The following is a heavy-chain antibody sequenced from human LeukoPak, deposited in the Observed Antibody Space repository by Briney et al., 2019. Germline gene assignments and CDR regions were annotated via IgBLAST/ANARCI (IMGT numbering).Heavy chain of an antibody. CDR3: ARGVQRMDV. CDR1: GGSFSGYY. CDR2: IYHSGST. J-gene: IGHJ6*03. V-gene: IGHV4-34*01. D-gene: IGHD3-10*01. Sequence: SETLSLTCAVYGGSFSGYYWSWIRQPPGKGLEWIGSIYHSGSTYYNPSLKSRVTISVDTSKNQFSLKLSSVTAADTAVYYCARGVQRMDVWGKRTTVTVSS.